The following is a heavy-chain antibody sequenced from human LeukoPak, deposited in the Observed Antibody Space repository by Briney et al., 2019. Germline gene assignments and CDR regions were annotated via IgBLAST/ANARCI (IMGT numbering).Heavy chain of an antibody. CDR3: ARRYYDFWSGYYI. Sequence: PSETLSLTCAVYGGSFSGYYWSWIRQPPGKGLEWIGEINHSGSTNYNPSLKSRVTISVDTSKNQFSLKLSSVTAAGTAVYYCARRYYDFWSGYYIWGQGTLVTVSS. V-gene: IGHV4-34*01. CDR1: GGSFSGYY. CDR2: INHSGST. D-gene: IGHD3-3*01. J-gene: IGHJ4*02.